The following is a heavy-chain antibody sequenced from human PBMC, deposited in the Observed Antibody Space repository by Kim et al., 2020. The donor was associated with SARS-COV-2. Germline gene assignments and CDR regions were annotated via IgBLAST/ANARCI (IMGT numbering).Heavy chain of an antibody. Sequence: SETLSLTCTVSGGSISSYYWSWIRQPPGKGLEWIGYIYYSGSTNYNPSLKSRVTISVDTSKNQFSLKLSSVTAADTAVYYCARGPGGGIWFYYYMDVWGKGTTVTVSS. J-gene: IGHJ6*03. CDR3: ARGPGGGIWFYYYMDV. CDR1: GGSISSYY. D-gene: IGHD3-10*01. V-gene: IGHV4-59*01. CDR2: IYYSGST.